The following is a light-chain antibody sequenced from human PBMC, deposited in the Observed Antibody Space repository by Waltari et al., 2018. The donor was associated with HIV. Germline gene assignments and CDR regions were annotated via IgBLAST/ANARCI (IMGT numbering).Light chain of an antibody. CDR1: SSDVGGYDY. V-gene: IGLV2-11*01. J-gene: IGLJ3*02. CDR3: CSYADTYTWV. Sequence: QSALTQPRSVSGSPGQSVTISCTGTSSDVGGYDYVSWYQQHPGKAPKLMIYDVNNRPSGVPDRFSGSKSGNSASLSISGLQADDEADYFCCSYADTYTWVFGGGTKLTVL. CDR2: DVN.